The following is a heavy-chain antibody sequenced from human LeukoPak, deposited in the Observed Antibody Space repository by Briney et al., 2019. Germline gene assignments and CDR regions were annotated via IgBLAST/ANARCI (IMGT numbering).Heavy chain of an antibody. Sequence: GGSLRLSCAASGITGYSMHWVRQAPGKGLEWVCSISSSSNYIYCADSVKGRFTISRDNAKNSLFLQVSSLRAEDTAVYYCAREWSGFGELPDYWGQGTLVTVSS. D-gene: IGHD3-10*01. CDR2: ISSSSNYI. CDR3: AREWSGFGELPDY. J-gene: IGHJ4*02. V-gene: IGHV3-21*01. CDR1: GITGYS.